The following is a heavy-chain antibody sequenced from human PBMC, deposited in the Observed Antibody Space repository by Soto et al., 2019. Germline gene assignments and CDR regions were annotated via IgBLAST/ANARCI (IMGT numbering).Heavy chain of an antibody. J-gene: IGHJ3*02. CDR3: VKDRYYGSDFGTRAFDI. D-gene: IGHD3-10*01. V-gene: IGHV3-64D*06. CDR1: GFTCTSHA. CDR2: ISNSGGST. Sequence: PGGSLRLSCSASGFTCTSHAMHWVRQAPGKGLEYVSIISNSGGSTYYADSVKGRFTISRDNSKNTLYLQMSSLRAEDTAVYYCVKDRYYGSDFGTRAFDIWGQGTMVTVSS.